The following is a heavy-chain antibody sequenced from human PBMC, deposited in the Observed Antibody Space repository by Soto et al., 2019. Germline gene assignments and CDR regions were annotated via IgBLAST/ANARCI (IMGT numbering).Heavy chain of an antibody. V-gene: IGHV3-23*01. D-gene: IGHD3-10*01. CDR2: ISGSGGST. J-gene: IGHJ4*02. Sequence: PGGSLRLSCAGSGFTFSSYAMSWVRQAPGRGLEWVSAISGSGGSTYYADSVKGRFTISRDNSKNTLYLQMNSLRAEDTAVYYCAKSPPMVRGVTFTFDYWGQGTLVTVSS. CDR1: GFTFSSYA. CDR3: AKSPPMVRGVTFTFDY.